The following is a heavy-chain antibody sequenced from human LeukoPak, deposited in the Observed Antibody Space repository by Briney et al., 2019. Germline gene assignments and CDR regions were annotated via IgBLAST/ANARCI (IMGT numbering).Heavy chain of an antibody. D-gene: IGHD3-22*01. CDR1: GFTFSASA. Sequence: GGSLRLSCAASGFTFSASAMHWVRQASGKGLEWVGRIRGKANSYAAAYAASVKGRFTISRDDSKNTAYLQMNSLKTEDTAVYYCTRLIDNYYDSGAYQYWAQGTLVTVSS. V-gene: IGHV3-73*01. CDR3: TRLIDNYYDSGAYQY. J-gene: IGHJ4*02. CDR2: IRGKANSYAA.